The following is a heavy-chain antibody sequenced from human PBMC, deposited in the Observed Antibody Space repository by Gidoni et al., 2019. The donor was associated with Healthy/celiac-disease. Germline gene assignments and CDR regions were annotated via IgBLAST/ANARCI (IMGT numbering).Heavy chain of an antibody. CDR1: GVTFSSYA. J-gene: IGHJ3*02. CDR2: IIPIFGTA. D-gene: IGHD3-22*01. V-gene: IGHV1-69*01. Sequence: QVQLVQSGAEVKKPGSSVTVSCTASGVTFSSYAISWVRQAPGQGLEWMGGIIPIFGTANYAQKFQGRVTITADESTSTAYMELSSLRSEETAVYYCARDLGTMIVVDAFDIWGQGTMVTVSS. CDR3: ARDLGTMIVVDAFDI.